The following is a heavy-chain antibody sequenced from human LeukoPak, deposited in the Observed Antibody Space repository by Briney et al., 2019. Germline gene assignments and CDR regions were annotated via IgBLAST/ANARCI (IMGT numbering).Heavy chain of an antibody. D-gene: IGHD1-1*01. CDR3: ARVFLEPSFDY. CDR2: ISSSSSTI. J-gene: IGHJ4*02. V-gene: IGHV3-48*01. CDR1: GFTFSGDS. Sequence: GGSLRLSCAASGFTFSGDSMNWVRRAPGKGGEWGSYISSSSSTIYYADSVKGRFTISRDNAKNSLYLQMNSLRAEDTAVYYCARVFLEPSFDYWGQGTLGTVSS.